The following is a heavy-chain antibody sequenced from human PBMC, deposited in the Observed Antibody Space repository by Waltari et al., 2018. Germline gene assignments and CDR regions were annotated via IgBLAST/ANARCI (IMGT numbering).Heavy chain of an antibody. CDR3: CFGGTLSSGWVY. CDR1: GYTFTSYD. V-gene: IGHV1-8*01. CDR2: SNPNCGNT. D-gene: IGHD6-19*01. J-gene: IGHJ4*02. Sequence: QVQLVQSGAEVKKPGASVKVSCKASGYTFTSYDINWVRQATGQGLEWMGWSNPNCGNTGEAQKFQGRVTMTRNTSISTAYMELSSLRSEDTAVYYCCFGGTLSSGWVYWGQGTLVTVSS.